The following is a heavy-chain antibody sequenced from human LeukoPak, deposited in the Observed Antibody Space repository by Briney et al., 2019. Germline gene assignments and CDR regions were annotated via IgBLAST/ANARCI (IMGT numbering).Heavy chain of an antibody. CDR2: ISGSGGST. Sequence: PGGSLRLSCAASGFTFSSYAMSWVRQAPGKGQEWVSAISGSGGSTYYPDSVKGRFTISRDNSKNTLYLQMNSLRAEDTAVYYCAKAGDYSWFGPWGQGTLVTVSS. D-gene: IGHD4-17*01. CDR1: GFTFSSYA. V-gene: IGHV3-23*01. J-gene: IGHJ5*02. CDR3: AKAGDYSWFGP.